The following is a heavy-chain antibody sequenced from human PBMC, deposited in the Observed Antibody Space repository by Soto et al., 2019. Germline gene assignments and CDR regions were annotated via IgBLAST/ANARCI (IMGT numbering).Heavy chain of an antibody. CDR3: ACLRGKRGSPIDY. CDR1: GDSTSNYY. J-gene: IGHJ4*02. V-gene: IGHV4-59*01. D-gene: IGHD2-15*01. Sequence: SETLSLTCIISGDSTSNYYWSWIRQSPVKGLEWIGYISYSGNTNYNPSLRSLVIISVDTSKDQLSLKVTSVAAADTAMYCCACLRGKRGSPIDYWGQGTQVTVSS. CDR2: ISYSGNT.